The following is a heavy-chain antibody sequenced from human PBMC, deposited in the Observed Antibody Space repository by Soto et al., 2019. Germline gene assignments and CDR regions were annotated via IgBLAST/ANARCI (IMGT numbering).Heavy chain of an antibody. CDR3: AREDGYNAFDI. J-gene: IGHJ3*02. V-gene: IGHV3-33*01. D-gene: IGHD5-12*01. CDR1: GFTFSSYG. Sequence: GGSLRLSCAASGFTFSSYGMHWVRQAPGKGLEWVAVIWYDGSNKYYADSVKGRFTISRDNSKNTLYLQMNSLRAEDTAVYYCAREDGYNAFDIWGQGTMVTVSS. CDR2: IWYDGSNK.